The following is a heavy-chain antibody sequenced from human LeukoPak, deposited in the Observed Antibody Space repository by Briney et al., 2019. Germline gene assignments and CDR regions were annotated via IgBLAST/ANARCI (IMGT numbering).Heavy chain of an antibody. V-gene: IGHV4-59*01. CDR3: ARFSSGWWGYFDY. CDR1: GGSISSYY. Sequence: PSETLSLTCTFSGGSISSYYWSWIRQPPGKGLEWIGYIYYSGSTNYNPSLKSRVTISVDTSKNQFSLKLSSVTAADTAVYYCARFSSGWWGYFDYWGQGTLVTVSS. D-gene: IGHD6-19*01. J-gene: IGHJ4*02. CDR2: IYYSGST.